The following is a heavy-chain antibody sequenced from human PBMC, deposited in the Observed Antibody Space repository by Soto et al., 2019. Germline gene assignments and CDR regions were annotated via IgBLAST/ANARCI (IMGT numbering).Heavy chain of an antibody. D-gene: IGHD5-12*01. CDR2: ISSSGSTI. Sequence: LRLSCAASGFTFSDYYMSWIRQAPGKGLEWVSYISSSGSTIYYADSVKGRFTISRDNAKNSLYLQMNSLRAEDTAVYYCARGRRDGYNLIDYFDYWGQGTLVTVSS. J-gene: IGHJ4*02. CDR1: GFTFSDYY. CDR3: ARGRRDGYNLIDYFDY. V-gene: IGHV3-11*01.